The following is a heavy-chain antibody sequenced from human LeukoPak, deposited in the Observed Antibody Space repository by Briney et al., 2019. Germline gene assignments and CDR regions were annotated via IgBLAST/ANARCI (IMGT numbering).Heavy chain of an antibody. D-gene: IGHD1-14*01. CDR3: AKGSGINHYHWIDP. CDR1: EFTFSSYA. CDR2: ISGGGGST. V-gene: IGHV3-23*01. J-gene: IGHJ5*02. Sequence: GGSLRLSCAASEFTFSSYAMNWVRQAPGKGLEWVSGISGGGGSTYYADSVKGRFTISRDNSKNTLYLQMDSLRAEDTALYYCAKGSGINHYHWIDPWGQGTLVSVFS.